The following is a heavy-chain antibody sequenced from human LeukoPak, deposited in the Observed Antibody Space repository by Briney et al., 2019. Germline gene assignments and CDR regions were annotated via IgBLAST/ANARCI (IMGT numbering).Heavy chain of an antibody. V-gene: IGHV1-18*01. J-gene: IGHJ4*02. D-gene: IGHD3-22*01. CDR2: ISAYNGNT. CDR3: AIPYYYDSSGYYNQYYFDY. CDR1: GYTFTSYG. Sequence: ASVKVSCKASGYTFTSYGISWVRQAPGQGLEWMGWISAYNGNTNYAQKLQGRVTMTTDTSTSPAYMELRSLRSDDTAVYYCAIPYYYDSSGYYNQYYFDYWGQGTLVTVSS.